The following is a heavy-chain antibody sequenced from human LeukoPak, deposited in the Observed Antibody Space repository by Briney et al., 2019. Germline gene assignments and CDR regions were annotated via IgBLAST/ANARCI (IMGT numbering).Heavy chain of an antibody. CDR1: GFTLSTFD. D-gene: IGHD2-2*01. CDR3: ARADCSGSTCYLRHSWFDP. Sequence: GGSLRLFCAASGFTLSTFDMNWVPQAPGKGLEWVSSISYRSRYIYYRDSVKGRFTISRHDAKNSLYLQMNSLTVEDTAVYYCARADCSGSTCYLRHSWFDPWGQGTLVTVSS. CDR2: ISYRSRYI. V-gene: IGHV3-21*06. J-gene: IGHJ5*02.